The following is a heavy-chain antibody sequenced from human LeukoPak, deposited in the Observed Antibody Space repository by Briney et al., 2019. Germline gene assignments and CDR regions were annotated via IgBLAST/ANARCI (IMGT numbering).Heavy chain of an antibody. Sequence: GGSLRLSCAASGFTFSSYVMSWVRQAPGKGLEWVSCISNSGGSTYYADSVKGRFTISRDNSKNTLYLQMNSLRAEDTAVYYCAKNLGGWYDVWFDPWGQGTLVTVSS. V-gene: IGHV3-23*01. CDR1: GFTFSSYV. CDR3: AKNLGGWYDVWFDP. CDR2: ISNSGGST. D-gene: IGHD6-19*01. J-gene: IGHJ5*02.